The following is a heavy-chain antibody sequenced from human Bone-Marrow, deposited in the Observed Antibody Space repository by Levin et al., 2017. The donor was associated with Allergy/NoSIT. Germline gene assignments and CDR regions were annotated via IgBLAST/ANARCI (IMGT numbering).Heavy chain of an antibody. CDR3: ARHDSRPVTIVEVVPHCCDMDV. CDR1: GYSFTSNW. J-gene: IGHJ6*02. Sequence: GGSLRLSCKGSGYSFTSNWITWVRQMPGKGLEWMGIISPGDSDTRYSPSFQGQVTISADKSISTAYLQWGSLKASDTAVYYCARHDSRPVTIVEVVPHCCDMDVWGQGTTVTVSS. D-gene: IGHD3-3*01. CDR2: ISPGDSDT. V-gene: IGHV5-51*01.